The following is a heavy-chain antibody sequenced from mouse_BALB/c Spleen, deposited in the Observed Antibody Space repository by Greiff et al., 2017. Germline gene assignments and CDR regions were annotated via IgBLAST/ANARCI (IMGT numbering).Heavy chain of an antibody. V-gene: IGHV5-4*02. D-gene: IGHD1-2*01. CDR2: ISDGGSYT. CDR3: ARGATAWYFDV. J-gene: IGHJ1*01. Sequence: EVKLVESGGGLVKPGGSLKLSCAASGFTFSDYYMYWVRQTPEKRLEWVATISDGGSYTYYPDSVKGRFTISRDNAKNNLYLQMSSLKSEDTAMYYCARGATAWYFDVWGAGTTVTVSS. CDR1: GFTFSDYY.